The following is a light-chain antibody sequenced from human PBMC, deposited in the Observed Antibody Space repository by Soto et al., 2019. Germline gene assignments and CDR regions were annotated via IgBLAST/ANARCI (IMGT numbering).Light chain of an antibody. J-gene: IGKJ3*01. CDR3: LQKYFYPFT. CDR1: QSVSTW. V-gene: IGKV1-5*03. Sequence: DIQMTQSPSTLSASVGDRVTITCRASQSVSTWLAWYQQKPGKAPQVLISMASTLESGVPSRFSGSGSGTEFTLTISSLQPDDFATYYCLQKYFYPFTFGPGTKVDIK. CDR2: MAS.